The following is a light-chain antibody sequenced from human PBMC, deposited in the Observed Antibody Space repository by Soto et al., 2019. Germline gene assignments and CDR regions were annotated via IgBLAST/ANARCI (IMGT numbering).Light chain of an antibody. CDR1: QGISTY. CDR3: QHSTTWK. J-gene: IGKJ1*01. V-gene: IGKV1-39*01. Sequence: TQLTQSPAARVTSAGGGGTSTCRASQGISTYLNWYQQKPGKAPKLLIYAASSLQSGVPSRFSGSGSETDFTLTISSLQPEDFATYSCQHSTTWKFGQGTKVDIK. CDR2: AAS.